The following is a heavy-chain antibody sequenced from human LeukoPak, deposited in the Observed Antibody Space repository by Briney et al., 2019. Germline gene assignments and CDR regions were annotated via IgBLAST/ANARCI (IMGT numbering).Heavy chain of an antibody. Sequence: GGSLRLSCAASGFTFNTYVMHWVRQAPGKGLVWVARIDTDGKTTTYADSVKGRFTISRDNAKNMLYVQMSSLRAKDTAVYYCVRDKDGYNFWGQGTLVSVSS. V-gene: IGHV3-74*01. CDR3: VRDKDGYNF. J-gene: IGHJ4*02. CDR2: IDTDGKTT. CDR1: GFTFNTYV. D-gene: IGHD5-24*01.